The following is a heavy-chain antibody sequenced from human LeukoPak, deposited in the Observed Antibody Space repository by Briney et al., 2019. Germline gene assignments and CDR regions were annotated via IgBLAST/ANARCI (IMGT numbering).Heavy chain of an antibody. V-gene: IGHV3-43*01. CDR2: ISWDGDNT. J-gene: IGHJ6*04. D-gene: IGHD3-10*02. CDR1: GFTFDDYT. Sequence: PGGSLRLSCAASGFTFDDYTMHWVRQAPGKGLEWVSLISWDGDNTYADSVKGRFTISRDNAKNSLYLQMNSLRAEDTAVYYCAELGITMIGGVWGKGTTVTISS. CDR3: AELGITMIGGV.